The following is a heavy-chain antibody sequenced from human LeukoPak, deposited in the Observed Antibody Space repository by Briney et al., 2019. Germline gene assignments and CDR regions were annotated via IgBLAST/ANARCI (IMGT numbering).Heavy chain of an antibody. V-gene: IGHV4-34*01. CDR1: GGSLSGYY. Sequence: SETLSLTCAVYGGSLSGYYWSWIRQPPGKGLEWIGEINHSGSTNYNPSLKSRVTISVDTSKNQFSLKLSSVTAADTAVYYCARVLRYSGGYFDYWGQGTLVTVSS. D-gene: IGHD3-9*01. J-gene: IGHJ4*02. CDR3: ARVLRYSGGYFDY. CDR2: INHSGST.